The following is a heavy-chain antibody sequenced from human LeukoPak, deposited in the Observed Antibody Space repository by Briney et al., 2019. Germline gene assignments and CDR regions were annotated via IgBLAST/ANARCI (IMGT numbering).Heavy chain of an antibody. CDR3: AKSGGSSGWLY. V-gene: IGHV3-23*01. CDR1: GFTXXXSA. Sequence: GFTXXXSAMSWVRQAPGKRLEWLSGISGSGGGTYYADSVKGRFTISRDDSKNTLYLQMHSLRAEDTAVYYCAKSGGSSGWLYWGQGTLVTVSS. D-gene: IGHD6-19*01. J-gene: IGHJ4*02. CDR2: ISGSGGGT.